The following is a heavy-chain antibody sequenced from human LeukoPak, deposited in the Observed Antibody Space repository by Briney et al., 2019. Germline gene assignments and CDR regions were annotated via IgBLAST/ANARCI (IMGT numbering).Heavy chain of an antibody. CDR1: GGSINTYY. Sequence: SETLSLTCTVSGGSINTYYWSWIRQPPGKGLEWIGYIYYSGSTNYNPSLKSRATISVDTSKNQFSLKLSSVTAADTAVYYCARTPIQLWLGSFDYWGQGTLVTVSS. J-gene: IGHJ4*02. CDR2: IYYSGST. D-gene: IGHD5-18*01. CDR3: ARTPIQLWLGSFDY. V-gene: IGHV4-59*01.